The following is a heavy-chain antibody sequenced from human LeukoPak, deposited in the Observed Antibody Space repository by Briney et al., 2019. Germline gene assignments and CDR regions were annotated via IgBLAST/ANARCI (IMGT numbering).Heavy chain of an antibody. D-gene: IGHD3-3*01. J-gene: IGHJ6*02. Sequence: PGGSLRLSCEASGFTLSVYYMSWFRQAPGKGLEWVSAISGSGGNAYYADSVQGRFTISRDNSKNTLYLQMNSLRAEDTAVYYCAKESVFASYYGMDVWGQGTTVTVSS. CDR1: GFTLSVYY. CDR3: AKESVFASYYGMDV. V-gene: IGHV3-23*01. CDR2: ISGSGGNA.